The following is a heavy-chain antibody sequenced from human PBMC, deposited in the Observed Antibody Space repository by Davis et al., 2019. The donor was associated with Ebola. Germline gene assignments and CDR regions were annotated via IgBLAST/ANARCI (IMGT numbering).Heavy chain of an antibody. CDR1: GFTFSSYG. CDR2: IWYDGSNK. V-gene: IGHV3-33*08. CDR3: ARLGDIVVVVAAPFDY. D-gene: IGHD2-15*01. J-gene: IGHJ4*02. Sequence: GGSLRLSCAASGFTFSSYGMHWVRQAPGKGLEWVAVIWYDGSNKYYADSVKGRFTISRDNSKNTLYLQMNSLRAEDTAVYYCARLGDIVVVVAAPFDYWGQGTLVTVSS.